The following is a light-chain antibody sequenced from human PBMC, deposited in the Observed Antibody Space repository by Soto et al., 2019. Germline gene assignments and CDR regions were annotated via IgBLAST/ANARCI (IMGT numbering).Light chain of an antibody. CDR3: LQDINYPWT. CDR2: AAS. CDR1: QGIRSA. J-gene: IGKJ1*01. V-gene: IGKV1-6*01. Sequence: AIQLTQSPSSLSASVGDRVTITCRASQGIRSALGWYQQKPGKVPKLLIYAASTLQSGVPSRFSGSGSGTDFTLAISSLQPEDSATYYCLQDINYPWTFGQGTKVDIK.